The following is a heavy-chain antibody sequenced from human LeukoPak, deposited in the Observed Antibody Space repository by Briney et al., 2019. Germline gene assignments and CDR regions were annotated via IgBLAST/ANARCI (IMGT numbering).Heavy chain of an antibody. J-gene: IGHJ6*03. CDR3: ARGLKVAARQNYYYYMDV. CDR2: ISGSGGST. CDR1: GFTVSSNY. Sequence: GGSLRLSCAASGFTVSSNYMSWVRQAPGKGLEWVSAISGSGGSTYYADSVKGRFTISRDNSKNTLYLQMNSLRAEDTAVYYCARGLKVAARQNYYYYMDVWGKGTTVTVSS. V-gene: IGHV3-53*05. D-gene: IGHD6-6*01.